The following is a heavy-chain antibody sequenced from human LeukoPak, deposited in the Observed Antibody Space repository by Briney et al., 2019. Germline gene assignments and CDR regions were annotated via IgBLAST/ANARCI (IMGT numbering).Heavy chain of an antibody. D-gene: IGHD6-13*01. V-gene: IGHV3-23*01. CDR2: NRGSGGTT. CDR3: AKGLAD. Sequence: RRSLRLSSAPSGFTLSSYAMSWVRPAPGKGLGWVSANRGSGGTTYYAESVKCRFTISRDNSKNTLYLQMNSLRAEDTAVNYCAKGLADWGQGTLVTVSS. CDR1: GFTLSSYA. J-gene: IGHJ4*02.